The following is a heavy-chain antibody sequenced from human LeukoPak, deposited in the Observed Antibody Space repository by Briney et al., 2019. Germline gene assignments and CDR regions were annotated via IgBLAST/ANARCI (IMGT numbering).Heavy chain of an antibody. CDR3: ARFAVHRRLTVAGQFGLDY. J-gene: IGHJ4*02. CDR1: GYTFTSYG. V-gene: IGHV1-18*01. Sequence: GASVKVSCKASGYTFTSYGISWVRQAPGQGLEWMGWISAYNGNTNYAQKFKGRVTMTRDTSTSTVYMELSSLRSEDTAVYYCARFAVHRRLTVAGQFGLDYWGQGILVTVSS. CDR2: ISAYNGNT. D-gene: IGHD6-19*01.